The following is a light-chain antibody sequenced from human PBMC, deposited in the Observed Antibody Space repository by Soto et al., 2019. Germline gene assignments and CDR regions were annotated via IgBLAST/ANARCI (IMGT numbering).Light chain of an antibody. CDR1: QSIASC. J-gene: IGKJ1*01. V-gene: IGKV1-5*03. CDR3: QHYKSFPWT. CDR2: KPF. Sequence: GDRVNITCLASQSIASCLXWYQQKPGKAPKFLMYKPFNLESGVPSRFSGSGSETEFTRTISSRQPDDFAIYYGQHYKSFPWTFGQGTKVDI.